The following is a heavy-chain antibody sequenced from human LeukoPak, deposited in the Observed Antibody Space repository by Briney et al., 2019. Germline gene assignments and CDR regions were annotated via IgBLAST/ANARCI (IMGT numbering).Heavy chain of an antibody. J-gene: IGHJ6*02. D-gene: IGHD1-26*01. Sequence: PGGSLRLSCAASGCTVSSDYMNWVRQAPGKGLEWGSVIQSGGTTYYADSVKGRFTISRDISKNTLYLQMDSLRAEDTAVYYCAREPWGAKGAAWGMDVWGQGTTVTVSS. V-gene: IGHV3-53*01. CDR1: GCTVSSDY. CDR2: IQSGGTT. CDR3: AREPWGAKGAAWGMDV.